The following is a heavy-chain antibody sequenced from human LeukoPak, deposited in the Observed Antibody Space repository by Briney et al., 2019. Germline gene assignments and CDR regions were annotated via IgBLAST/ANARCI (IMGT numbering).Heavy chain of an antibody. J-gene: IGHJ4*02. V-gene: IGHV3-48*02. Sequence: GGSLRLSCAASGFTFSSYGMHWVRQAPGKGLEWVSYISSSGTTIYYADSVKGRFTISKDNAKNSLYLQMNSLGDEDTAVYYCARVWGLAVAGGEIEYWGQGTLVTVSS. CDR3: ARVWGLAVAGGEIEY. D-gene: IGHD6-13*01. CDR2: ISSSGTTI. CDR1: GFTFSSYG.